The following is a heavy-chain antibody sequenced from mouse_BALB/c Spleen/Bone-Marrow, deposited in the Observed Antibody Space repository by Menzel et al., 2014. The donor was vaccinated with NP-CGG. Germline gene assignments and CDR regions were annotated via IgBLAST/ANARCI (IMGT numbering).Heavy chain of an antibody. CDR2: IRNKANGYTT. Sequence: DVKLVESGGGLVQPGGSLRLSCATSGFTFTDYYMSWVRQPPGKALEWLGFIRNKANGYTTEYSASVKGRFTISRDNSQSILYLRMNTLRAEDSATYYCARALIVFDYWGQGTTLTVSS. J-gene: IGHJ2*01. CDR3: ARALIVFDY. CDR1: GFTFTDYY. V-gene: IGHV7-3*02.